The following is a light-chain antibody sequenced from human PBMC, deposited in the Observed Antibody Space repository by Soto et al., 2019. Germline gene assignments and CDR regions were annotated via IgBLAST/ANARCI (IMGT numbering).Light chain of an antibody. CDR2: DAS. CDR3: QQYNSYWT. CDR1: QSIKNW. V-gene: IGKV1-5*01. Sequence: DIQMTQSPSTLSASVGDRVIITCRASQSIKNWLAWYQQKPGKAPKLLIYDASSLESGVPSRFSGSGSGTEFTLTISSLQPDDLATYYCQQYNSYWTFGQGTKVDIK. J-gene: IGKJ1*01.